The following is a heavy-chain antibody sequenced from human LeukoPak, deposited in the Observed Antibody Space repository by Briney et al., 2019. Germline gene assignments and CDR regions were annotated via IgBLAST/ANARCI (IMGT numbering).Heavy chain of an antibody. Sequence: GGSLRLSCAASGFTFSSYWMHWVRQAPGKGLVWVSRIKIDGSSTFYADSVKGRFTISRDNAKNTLYLQMTSLRAEDTAVYYCARLGARSGSYDYWGQGTLVTVSS. J-gene: IGHJ4*02. D-gene: IGHD3-10*01. CDR1: GFTFSSYW. CDR3: ARLGARSGSYDY. CDR2: IKIDGSST. V-gene: IGHV3-74*01.